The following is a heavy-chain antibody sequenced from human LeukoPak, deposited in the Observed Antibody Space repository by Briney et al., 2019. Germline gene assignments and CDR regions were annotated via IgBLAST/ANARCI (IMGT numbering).Heavy chain of an antibody. D-gene: IGHD3-22*01. V-gene: IGHV3-30*02. J-gene: IGHJ4*02. CDR2: VRYEGSSK. Sequence: PGGSLRLSCAASGFTFSRCGMHWVRQAPGKGLEWVAFVRYEGSSKYYADSVKGRFTISRDNSKNTLYLEMNSLRAEDTALYYCAKDSASQFYYDISGHEGYFDYWGQGILVTVSS. CDR3: AKDSASQFYYDISGHEGYFDY. CDR1: GFTFSRCG.